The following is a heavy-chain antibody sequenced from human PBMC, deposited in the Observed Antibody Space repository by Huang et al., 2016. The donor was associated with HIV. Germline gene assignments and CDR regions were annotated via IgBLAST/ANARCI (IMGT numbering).Heavy chain of an antibody. J-gene: IGHJ4*02. CDR2: RVPMFGSA. D-gene: IGHD3-22*01. Sequence: QVHLVQSGAEVKKPGSSVKVSCKASGDSFTSLPINWVRQAPGQGLEWMGGRVPMFGSAPSANTFRGRVTISADESTSTAYMELSRLRSDDTAMYYCVTSTPMLGESGGWSGKVVITENVPYVDWGQGTLVTVSS. CDR1: GDSFTSLP. CDR3: VTSTPMLGESGGWSGKVVITENVPYVD. V-gene: IGHV1-69*01.